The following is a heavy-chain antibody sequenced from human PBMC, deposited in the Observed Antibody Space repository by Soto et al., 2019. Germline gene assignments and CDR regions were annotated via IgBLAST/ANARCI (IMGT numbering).Heavy chain of an antibody. CDR1: GGSISSYY. V-gene: IGHV4-59*01. D-gene: IGHD3-22*01. CDR2: IYYSGST. CDR3: ARASYYSDSFGYFLDS. J-gene: IGHJ4*02. Sequence: SETLSLTCTVSGGSISSYYWSWIRQPPGKGLEWIGYIYYSGSTNYNPSLKSRVTISVDTSKNQCSLKLSSVTAADTAVYYCARASYYSDSFGYFLDSWGQGTLVTVSS.